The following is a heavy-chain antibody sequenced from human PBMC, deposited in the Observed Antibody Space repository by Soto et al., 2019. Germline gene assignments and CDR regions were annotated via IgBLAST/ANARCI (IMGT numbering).Heavy chain of an antibody. J-gene: IGHJ6*03. CDR2: IWYDGSNK. Sequence: GGSLRLSCAASGFTFSSYGMHWVRQAPGKGLEWVAVIWYDGSNKYYADSVEGRFTISRDNSKNTLYLQMNSLRAEDTAVYYCARAGYSYGYKHYYYYMDVWGKGTTVTVSS. V-gene: IGHV3-33*01. CDR1: GFTFSSYG. D-gene: IGHD5-18*01. CDR3: ARAGYSYGYKHYYYYMDV.